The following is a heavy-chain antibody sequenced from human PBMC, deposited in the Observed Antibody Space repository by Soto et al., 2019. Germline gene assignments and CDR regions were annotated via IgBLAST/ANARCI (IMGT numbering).Heavy chain of an antibody. J-gene: IGHJ1*01. CDR1: GFIFTSYS. Sequence: GSLRISCASSGFIFTSYSMVWVRLAPGKGLEWVASISSGSDSIFYADSVKGRFTVSRDNAKNSLFLQMNNLRAEDTAVYFCARDRSADRFVQYFQHWGQGTQVTVSS. V-gene: IGHV3-21*01. CDR3: ARDRSADRFVQYFQH. CDR2: ISSGSDSI. D-gene: IGHD6-19*01.